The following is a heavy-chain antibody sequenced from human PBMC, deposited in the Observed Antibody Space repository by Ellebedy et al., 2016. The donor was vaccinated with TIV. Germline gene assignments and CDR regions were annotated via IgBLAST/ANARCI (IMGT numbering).Heavy chain of an antibody. CDR3: ARVRGTYAYGMDV. CDR1: GLTFSSHS. D-gene: IGHD3-16*01. J-gene: IGHJ6*02. V-gene: IGHV3-48*02. CDR2: ICTTGNTV. Sequence: PGGSLRLSCAASGLTFSSHSMNWVRQAPGKGLEWVSCICTTGNTVYYADSVTGRFTISRDNAMNSLYLEMNSLRDDYTAGYYCARVRGTYAYGMDVWGQGTTVTVSS.